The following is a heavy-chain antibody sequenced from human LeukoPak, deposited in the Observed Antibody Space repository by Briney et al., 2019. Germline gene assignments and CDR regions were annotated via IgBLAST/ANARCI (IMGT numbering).Heavy chain of an antibody. CDR3: ARAYRTMDV. V-gene: IGHV4-59*01. CDR2: IYYSGST. J-gene: IGHJ6*03. D-gene: IGHD3-16*01. Sequence: PSETLSLTRTVSGGSISSYYWSWIRQPPGKGLEWIGYIYYSGSTNYNPSLKSRVTISVDTSKNQFSLKLSSVTAADTAVYYCARAYRTMDVWGKGTTVTVSS. CDR1: GGSISSYY.